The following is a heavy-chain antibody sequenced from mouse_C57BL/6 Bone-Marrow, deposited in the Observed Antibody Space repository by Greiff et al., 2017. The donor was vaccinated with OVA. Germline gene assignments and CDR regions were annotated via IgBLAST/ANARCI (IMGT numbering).Heavy chain of an antibody. J-gene: IGHJ4*01. CDR3: AREGRCYAMDY. CDR2: ISYDGSN. V-gene: IGHV3-6*01. Sequence: VQLQQSGPGLVKPSQSLSLTCSVTGYSITSGYYWNWIRQFPGNKLEWMGYISYDGSNNYNPSLKNRISITRDTSKNQFFLKLNSGTTEDTATYYCAREGRCYAMDYWGQGTSVTVSS. CDR1: GYSITSGYY.